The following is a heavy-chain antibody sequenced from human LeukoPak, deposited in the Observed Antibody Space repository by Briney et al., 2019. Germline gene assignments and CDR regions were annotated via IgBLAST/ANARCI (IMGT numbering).Heavy chain of an antibody. CDR3: ALYYDSSPGYFDY. J-gene: IGHJ4*02. D-gene: IGHD3-22*01. Sequence: ASVNDSCKASGYTFTSYDINWVRQATGQGLEWMGWMNPNSGNTGYVQKFQGRVTMTRNTSISTAYMELSSLRSEDTAVYYCALYYDSSPGYFDYWGQGTLVTVSS. CDR1: GYTFTSYD. V-gene: IGHV1-8*01. CDR2: MNPNSGNT.